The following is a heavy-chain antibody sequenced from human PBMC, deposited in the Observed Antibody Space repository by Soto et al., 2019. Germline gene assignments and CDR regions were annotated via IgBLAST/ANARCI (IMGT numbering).Heavy chain of an antibody. CDR3: ARFEETYNDVLTAMYLHYYYFVMDV. V-gene: IGHV1-3*01. Sequence: ASVKVSFKTSGYKFSSYAIHLVRQAPGQRLEWMGWINVGNGNTKYSQKFHDRVTIIRDTSADTAYMEVSSLRSEDTAVYYCARFEETYNDVLTAMYLHYYYFVMDVW. CDR1: GYKFSSYA. D-gene: IGHD3-9*01. J-gene: IGHJ6*01. CDR2: INVGNGNT.